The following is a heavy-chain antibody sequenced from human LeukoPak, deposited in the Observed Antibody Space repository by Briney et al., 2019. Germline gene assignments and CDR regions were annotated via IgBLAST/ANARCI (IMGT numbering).Heavy chain of an antibody. CDR1: GFTFDDYT. Sequence: GGSLRLSCAASGFTFDDYTMHWVRQTPGKGLEWVSLISGDGGRTYSADSVKGRFTISRDNSKNSLYLQINSLRTEDTALYYCVKDIYLDFWGQGILVTVSS. D-gene: IGHD2-2*02. CDR2: ISGDGGRT. V-gene: IGHV3-43*02. J-gene: IGHJ4*02. CDR3: VKDIYLDF.